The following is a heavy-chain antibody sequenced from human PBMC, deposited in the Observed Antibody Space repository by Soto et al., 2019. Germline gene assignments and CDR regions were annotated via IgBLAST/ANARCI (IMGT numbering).Heavy chain of an antibody. J-gene: IGHJ6*02. V-gene: IGHV1-18*01. Sequence: QVQLVQSRGEVKKPGASVKVSCKTSGYRFTTYSISWVRQAPGQGLEWMGWISGYNGSTNYAQKLKVRLTMTTDTSTSTAYMELRSLTSDDTAVYYCAREGPAPYYYYGMDVWGHESTVTVSS. CDR3: AREGPAPYYYYGMDV. CDR2: ISGYNGST. CDR1: GYRFTTYS.